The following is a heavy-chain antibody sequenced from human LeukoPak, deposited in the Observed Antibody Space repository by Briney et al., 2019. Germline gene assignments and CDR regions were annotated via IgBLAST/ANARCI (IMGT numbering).Heavy chain of an antibody. D-gene: IGHD3-22*01. Sequence: PSETLSLTCTVSGGSISSYYWSWIRQPAGKGPEWIGRIYTSGSTNYNPSLKSRVTMSVDTSKNQFSLKLSSVTAADTAVYYCASEGYYDSSGYYSWGQRTLVTVSS. CDR3: ASEGYYDSSGYYS. CDR2: IYTSGST. J-gene: IGHJ4*02. CDR1: GGSISSYY. V-gene: IGHV4-4*07.